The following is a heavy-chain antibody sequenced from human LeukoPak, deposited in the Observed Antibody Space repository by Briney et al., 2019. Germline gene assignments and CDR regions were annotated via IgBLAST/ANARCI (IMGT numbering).Heavy chain of an antibody. CDR1: GFTFSSYS. D-gene: IGHD6-19*01. CDR3: AREQWQDY. CDR2: ISSSSSYI. Sequence: GGSLRLSCAASGFTFSSYSMNWVRQAPGKGLEWVSSISSSSSYIYYAVSVKGRFTISRDNAKNSLYLQMNSLRAEDTAVYYCAREQWQDYWGQGTLVTVSS. J-gene: IGHJ4*02. V-gene: IGHV3-21*01.